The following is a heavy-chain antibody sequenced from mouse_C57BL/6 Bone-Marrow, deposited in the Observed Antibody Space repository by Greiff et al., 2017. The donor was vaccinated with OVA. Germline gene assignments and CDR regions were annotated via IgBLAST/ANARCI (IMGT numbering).Heavy chain of an antibody. CDR1: GYSITSDY. D-gene: IGHD1-1*01. CDR2: ISYSGST. J-gene: IGHJ2*01. V-gene: IGHV3-8*01. Sequence: DVQLQESGPGLAKPSQTLSLTCSVTGYSITSDYWNWIRKFPGNKLEYMGYISYSGSTYYNPSLKSRISITRDTSKNPYYPQLKSVTTEDTDTYYCERSREYYGSSPFDYWGQGTTLTVSS. CDR3: ERSREYYGSSPFDY.